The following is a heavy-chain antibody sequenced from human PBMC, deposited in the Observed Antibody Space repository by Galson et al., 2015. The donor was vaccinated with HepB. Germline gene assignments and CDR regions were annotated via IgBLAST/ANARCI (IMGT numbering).Heavy chain of an antibody. CDR1: GFTFSSYS. J-gene: IGHJ4*02. Sequence: LRLSCAASGFTFSSYSMNWVRQAPGKGLEWVSYISSSSSTIYYADSVKGRFTISRDNAKNSLYLQMNSLRAEDTAVYYCARDKTMEVLRFLEWSDWGQGTLVTVSS. V-gene: IGHV3-48*01. CDR3: ARDKTMEVLRFLEWSD. CDR2: ISSSSSTI. D-gene: IGHD3-3*01.